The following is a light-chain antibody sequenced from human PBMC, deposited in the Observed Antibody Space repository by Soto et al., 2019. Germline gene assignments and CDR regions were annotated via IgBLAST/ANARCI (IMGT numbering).Light chain of an antibody. CDR1: QSVSSIY. CDR2: GAS. V-gene: IGKV3-20*01. CDR3: QQYGSSSWP. Sequence: EIVLTQSPGTLSLSPGERATLSCRASQSVSSIYLAWYQQKPGHAPRLLIYGASSRATGIPDRFSGSGSGTDFTLTISRLEPEDFAVYYCQQYGSSSWPFGQGTKVEI. J-gene: IGKJ1*01.